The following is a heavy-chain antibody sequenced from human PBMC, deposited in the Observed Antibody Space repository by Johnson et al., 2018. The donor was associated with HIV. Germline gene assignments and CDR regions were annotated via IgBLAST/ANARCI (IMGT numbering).Heavy chain of an antibody. CDR2: IYSGGST. V-gene: IGHV3-66*04. D-gene: IGHD2-8*01. Sequence: EVQLVESGGGLVQPGGSLRLSCAASGFTVSSNYMSWVRQAPGKGLEWVSVIYSGGSTYYADSVKGRFIVSRDISKNTLYLQMNSLRAEDTAVYYCARQGARPQWDAFDIWGQGTMVTVSS. CDR3: ARQGARPQWDAFDI. CDR1: GFTVSSNY. J-gene: IGHJ3*02.